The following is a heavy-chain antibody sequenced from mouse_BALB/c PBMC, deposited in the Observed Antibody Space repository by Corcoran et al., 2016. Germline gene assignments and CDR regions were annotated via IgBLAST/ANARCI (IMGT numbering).Heavy chain of an antibody. D-gene: IGHD3-3*01. J-gene: IGHJ3*01. CDR2: FYPSSKTT. V-gene: IGHV1-62-2*01. CDR3: ERHAYARDGGGAY. Sequence: IQLQQSGAELVRPGTSVKLSCKSSCYTFTEYPMHWVKQWYGQGLEWIGWFYPSSKTTKYNEKFTDKATLTEDTTSSTVYMELSRLTSEDSAVDFCERHAYARDGGGAYWGQGTLVTVSA. CDR1: CYTFTEYP.